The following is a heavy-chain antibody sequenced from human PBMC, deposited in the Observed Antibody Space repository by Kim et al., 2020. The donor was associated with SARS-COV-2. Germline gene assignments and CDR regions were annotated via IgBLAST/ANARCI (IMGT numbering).Heavy chain of an antibody. D-gene: IGHD3-22*01. V-gene: IGHV3-48*02. J-gene: IGHJ4*02. CDR3: ARNNYYDSSGYYYDY. Sequence: DSVKGRFTISRDNGKNSLYLQMNSLRDEDTAVYYCARNNYYDSSGYYYDYWGQGTLVTVSS.